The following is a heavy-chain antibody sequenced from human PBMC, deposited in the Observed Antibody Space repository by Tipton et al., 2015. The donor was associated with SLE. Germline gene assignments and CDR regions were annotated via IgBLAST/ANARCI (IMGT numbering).Heavy chain of an antibody. V-gene: IGHV3-49*04. Sequence: RSLRLSCAASGFRVGDYAVGWVRQAPGKGLEWVGFVKSEAYAGATEYAASVKGRFTISRDNAKNSLYLQMNSLRVEDTAVYFCAGDDYASGITWGQGTLVTVSS. D-gene: IGHD3-10*01. J-gene: IGHJ5*02. CDR2: VKSEAYAGAT. CDR3: AGDDYASGIT. CDR1: GFRVGDYA.